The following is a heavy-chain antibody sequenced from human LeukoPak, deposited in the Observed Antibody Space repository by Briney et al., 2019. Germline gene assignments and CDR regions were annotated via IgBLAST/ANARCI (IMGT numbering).Heavy chain of an antibody. D-gene: IGHD2/OR15-2a*01. V-gene: IGHV4-34*01. CDR1: GGSFSGYY. CDR3: ATSYLIYDAFDI. CDR2: INHSGST. Sequence: SETLSLTCAVYGGSFSGYYWSSIRQPPGKGLEWIGEINHSGSTNYNPSLKSRVTISVDTSKNQFSLKLSSVTAADTAVYYCATSYLIYDAFDIWGQGTMVTVSS. J-gene: IGHJ3*02.